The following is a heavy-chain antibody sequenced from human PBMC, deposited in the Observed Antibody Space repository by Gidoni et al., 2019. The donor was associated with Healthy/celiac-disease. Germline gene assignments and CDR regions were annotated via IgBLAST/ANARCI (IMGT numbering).Heavy chain of an antibody. CDR3: ARSYDFWRGYYYYGMDV. Sequence: QVQLVQSGYEVKKPGASVKVSCKASGYTYTSYAMNWVRQAPGQGLEWMGWINTNTWNPTYAQGFTGRFVFSLDTSVSTAYLQFSSLKAEDTAVYSCARSYDFWRGYYYYGMDVWGHGTTVTVSS. J-gene: IGHJ6*02. CDR1: GYTYTSYA. V-gene: IGHV7-4-1*02. D-gene: IGHD3-3*01. CDR2: INTNTWNP.